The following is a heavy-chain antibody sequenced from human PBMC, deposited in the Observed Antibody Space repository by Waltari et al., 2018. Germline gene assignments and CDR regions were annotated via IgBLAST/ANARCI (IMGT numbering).Heavy chain of an antibody. CDR3: ARQITHDAFDI. CDR1: GGSISSSSYY. D-gene: IGHD3-16*01. CDR2: IHYSGST. V-gene: IGHV4-39*01. Sequence: QLQLQESGPGLVKPSETLSLTCTVSGGSISSSSYYWGWIRQPPGQGLEWIGSIHYSGSTSYDPPLKCRLNISEDTSKNQFALKLSSVTAADTAVYYCARQITHDAFDIWGQGTMVTVSS. J-gene: IGHJ3*02.